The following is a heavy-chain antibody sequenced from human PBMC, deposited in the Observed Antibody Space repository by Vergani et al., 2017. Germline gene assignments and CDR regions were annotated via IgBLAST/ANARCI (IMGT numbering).Heavy chain of an antibody. CDR3: ARVGYDFWSGYSIQHYYYYYGMDV. CDR1: GYTFTSYY. CDR2: LNPSGGST. Sequence: QVQLVQSGAEVKKPGASVKVSCKASGYTFTSYYMHWVRQAPGQGLEWMGILNPSGGSTSYAQKFQGRVTMTRDTSTSTVYSELSSLRSEDTAVYYCARVGYDFWSGYSIQHYYYYYGMDVWGQGTTVTVSS. V-gene: IGHV1-46*01. J-gene: IGHJ6*02. D-gene: IGHD3-3*01.